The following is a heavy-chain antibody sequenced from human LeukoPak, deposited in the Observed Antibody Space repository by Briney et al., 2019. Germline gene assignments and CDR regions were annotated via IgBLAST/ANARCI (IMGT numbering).Heavy chain of an antibody. D-gene: IGHD4-17*01. Sequence: GGSLRLSCAASGFTFSSFAMSWVRQAPGKGLEWVSAVSGSGGSTYYADSVKGRFTISKDNSKSTLYLQMNSLRAEDTAVYYCAKPLSAVTSGCWGQGTLVTVSS. CDR3: AKPLSAVTSGC. CDR2: VSGSGGST. J-gene: IGHJ4*02. V-gene: IGHV3-23*01. CDR1: GFTFSSFA.